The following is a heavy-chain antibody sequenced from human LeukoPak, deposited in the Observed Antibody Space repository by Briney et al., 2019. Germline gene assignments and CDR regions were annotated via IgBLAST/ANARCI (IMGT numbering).Heavy chain of an antibody. CDR3: AKVSTVTSNFDY. J-gene: IGHJ4*02. CDR2: ISSSGNNT. CDR1: GFTFNSYA. D-gene: IGHD4-17*01. Sequence: GGSLRLSCAASGFTFNSYAMNWVRQAPGKGLEWVSTISSSGNNTYYTDSVKGRFTISRDNSKNTLFLQMNSLRVDDTAVYYCAKVSTVTSNFDYWGQGTLVTVSS. V-gene: IGHV3-23*01.